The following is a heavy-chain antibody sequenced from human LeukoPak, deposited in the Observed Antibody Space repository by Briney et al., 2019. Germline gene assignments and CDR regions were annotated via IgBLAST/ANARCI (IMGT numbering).Heavy chain of an antibody. D-gene: IGHD3-9*01. CDR3: ALDILTGLGAFDI. CDR2: INSDGSST. Sequence: PGGSLRLSCAASGFTFSSYWMHWVRQAPGKGLVWVSRINSDGSSTSYADSVKGRFTISRDNAKNTLYLQMNSLRAEDTAVYYCALDILTGLGAFDIWGQGTMVTVSS. CDR1: GFTFSSYW. V-gene: IGHV3-74*01. J-gene: IGHJ3*02.